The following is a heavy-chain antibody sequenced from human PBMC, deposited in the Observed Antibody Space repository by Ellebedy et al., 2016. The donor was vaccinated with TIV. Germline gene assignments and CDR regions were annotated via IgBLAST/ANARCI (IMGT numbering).Heavy chain of an antibody. J-gene: IGHJ4*02. V-gene: IGHV4-59*01. Sequence: MPSETLSLTCSVSSGSITSYYWSWIRQPPGKGLEWSGHMFHSGNSDDNPSLKGRVTMSLDTSKNQFSLRLTSVTAADTAVYYCASFTNSWRHDYWGQGTLVTVSP. CDR3: ASFTNSWRHDY. CDR1: SGSITSYY. D-gene: IGHD2-15*01. CDR2: MFHSGNS.